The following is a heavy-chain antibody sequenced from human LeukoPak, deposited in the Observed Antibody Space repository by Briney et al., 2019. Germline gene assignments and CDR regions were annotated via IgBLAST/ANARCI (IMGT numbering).Heavy chain of an antibody. V-gene: IGHV3-30*03. CDR1: GFTFSSYG. CDR2: ISYDGSNK. Sequence: GGSLRLSCAASGFTFSSYGMHWVRQAPGKGLEWVAVISYDGSNKYYADTVNCRFHISRENSKNTLYLQMNSLRAEDTAVYYCATLGYNWKPHAFDIWGQGTMVTVSS. J-gene: IGHJ3*02. D-gene: IGHD1-1*01. CDR3: ATLGYNWKPHAFDI.